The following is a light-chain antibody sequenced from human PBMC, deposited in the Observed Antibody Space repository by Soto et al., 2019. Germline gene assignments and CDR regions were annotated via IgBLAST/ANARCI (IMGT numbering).Light chain of an antibody. CDR1: SSDVGGYNY. CDR2: EVS. J-gene: IGLJ2*01. Sequence: QSVLTQPASVSGSPGQSITISCTGTSSDVGGYNYVSWYQQHPGKAPKLMIYEVSNRPSGVSNRFSGSTSGNTASLTISGLQVEDEADYCCSSYTSINTVIFGGGTKVTVL. V-gene: IGLV2-14*01. CDR3: SSYTSINTVI.